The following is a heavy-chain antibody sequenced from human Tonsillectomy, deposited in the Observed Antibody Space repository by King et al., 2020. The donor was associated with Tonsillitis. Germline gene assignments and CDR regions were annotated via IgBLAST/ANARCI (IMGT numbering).Heavy chain of an antibody. CDR2: ISSSRSII. D-gene: IGHD6-19*01. J-gene: IGHJ6*02. CDR3: AREVAVAGPTYGMDV. V-gene: IGHV3-48*01. CDR1: GFTFSSYS. Sequence: VQLVESGGGLVQPGGSLRLSCAASGFTFSSYSMNWVRQAPGKGLEWVSYISSSRSIIYYADSVKGRFTISRDKAKNSLYLQMNSLRTEDTAVYYCAREVAVAGPTYGMDVWGQGTPVTVSS.